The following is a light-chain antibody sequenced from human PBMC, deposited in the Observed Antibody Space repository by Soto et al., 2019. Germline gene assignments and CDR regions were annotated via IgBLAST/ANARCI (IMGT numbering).Light chain of an antibody. J-gene: IGKJ2*01. CDR3: QQRSNWPMYT. Sequence: EIVLTQSPATLSLSPGERATLYCRASQSVSSYLAWYQQKPGQAPRLLIYDASNRATGIPARFSGSGSGTDFTLTISSLEPEDFAVYYCQQRSNWPMYTFGQGTKLEFK. V-gene: IGKV3-11*01. CDR1: QSVSSY. CDR2: DAS.